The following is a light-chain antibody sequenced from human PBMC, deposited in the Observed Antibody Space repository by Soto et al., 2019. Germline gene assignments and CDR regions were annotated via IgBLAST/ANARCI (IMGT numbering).Light chain of an antibody. CDR2: DVN. CDR3: SSYTSFTTVV. CDR1: NSDIGYYDH. V-gene: IGLV2-14*01. J-gene: IGLJ2*01. Sequence: QSALAHPASVSGSPGQSITVSCTGTNSDIGYYDHVSWFQQHPGKVPKLLIYDVNNRPSGVSNRFSGSKSGNTASLTISGLQAEDEAEYFCSSYTSFTTVVFGGGTKLTVL.